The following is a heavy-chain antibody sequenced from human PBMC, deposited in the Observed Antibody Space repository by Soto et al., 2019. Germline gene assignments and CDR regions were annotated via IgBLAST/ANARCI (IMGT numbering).Heavy chain of an antibody. Sequence: SETLCLTCSVSGASISTSSDFWGWIRQAPGKGLEWIGNVYQSGTTRLNPSLKSRVSIFVDRSKNQFSLELNSATAADRAVYYCARQPESTSYFDYWGQGILVTVSS. CDR3: ARQPESTSYFDY. V-gene: IGHV4-39*01. CDR1: GASISTSSDF. J-gene: IGHJ4*02. D-gene: IGHD2-2*01. CDR2: VYQSGTT.